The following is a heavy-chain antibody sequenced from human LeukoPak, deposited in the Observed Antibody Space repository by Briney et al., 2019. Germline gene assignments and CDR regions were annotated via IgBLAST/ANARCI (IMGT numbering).Heavy chain of an antibody. CDR2: IKSKTDGGTT. V-gene: IGHV3-15*07. Sequence: PGGSLRLSCAASGVTFSNAWMNWVRQAPGKGLEWVGRIKSKTDGGTTDYAAPVKGRFTISRDDSKNTLCLQMNSLKTEDTAVYYCTTRLGWLQLRKFDYWGQGTLVTVSS. D-gene: IGHD5-24*01. CDR1: GVTFSNAW. CDR3: TTRLGWLQLRKFDY. J-gene: IGHJ4*02.